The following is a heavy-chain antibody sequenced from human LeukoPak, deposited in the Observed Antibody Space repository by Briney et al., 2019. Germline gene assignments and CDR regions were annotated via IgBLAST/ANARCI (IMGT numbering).Heavy chain of an antibody. J-gene: IGHJ4*02. Sequence: KPSETLSLTCSLSGGSISSGDSSWSWLRQPPGKGLEWIGSIYHRGSNDYNPSLESRVSISVDKSKNQFSLKLSSVTAADTAVYYCARVAGRYDSSPDLDYWGQGTLVTVSS. CDR1: GGSISSGDSS. V-gene: IGHV4-30-2*01. D-gene: IGHD3-22*01. CDR3: ARVAGRYDSSPDLDY. CDR2: IYHRGSN.